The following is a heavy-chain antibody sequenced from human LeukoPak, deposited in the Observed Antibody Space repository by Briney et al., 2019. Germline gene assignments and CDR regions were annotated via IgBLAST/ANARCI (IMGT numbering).Heavy chain of an antibody. CDR3: ARGQGLQLKSGSDY. D-gene: IGHD5-24*01. V-gene: IGHV3-21*01. J-gene: IGHJ4*02. Sequence: GGSLRLSCAASGFTFSSYTMNWVRQAPGKGLEWVSSISSSSNYLYYADSVKGRFTISRDNAKNSLFLQMNSPRAEDTAVYYCARGQGLQLKSGSDYWGQGTLVTVSS. CDR2: ISSSSNYL. CDR1: GFTFSSYT.